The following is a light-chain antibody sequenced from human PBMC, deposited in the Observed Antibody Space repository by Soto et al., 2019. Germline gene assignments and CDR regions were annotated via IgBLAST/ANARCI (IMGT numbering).Light chain of an antibody. J-gene: IGLJ1*01. CDR2: EAS. CDR3: CSYAGSSTYV. CDR1: SSDVGSYNF. Sequence: QSVLTQPASVSGSPGQSITISCTGTSSDVGSYNFVSWYQQHPGKAPKLMIYEASKRPSGVSNRFSGSKSGNTASLTISGLQFEVVADYYCCSYAGSSTYVFGAGTNVTVL. V-gene: IGLV2-23*01.